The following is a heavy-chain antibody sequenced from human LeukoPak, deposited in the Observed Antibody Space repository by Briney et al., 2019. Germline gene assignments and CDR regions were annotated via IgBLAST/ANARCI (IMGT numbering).Heavy chain of an antibody. D-gene: IGHD2-8*01. J-gene: IGHJ6*02. CDR3: ARVVGLMVYAKYYYYGMGV. Sequence: SETPSLTCAVYGGSFSGYYWSWIRQPPGKGLEWIGEINHSGSTNYNPSLKSRVTISVDTSKNQFSLKLSSVTAADTAVYYCARVVGLMVYAKYYYYGMGVWGQGTTVTVSS. CDR1: GGSFSGYY. CDR2: INHSGST. V-gene: IGHV4-34*01.